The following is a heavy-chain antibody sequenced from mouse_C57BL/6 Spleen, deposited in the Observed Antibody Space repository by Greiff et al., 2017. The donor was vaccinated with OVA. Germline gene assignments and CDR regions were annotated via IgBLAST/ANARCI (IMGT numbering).Heavy chain of an antibody. J-gene: IGHJ3*01. CDR1: GFTFSNYW. CDR3: TVGGSSSWFAY. V-gene: IGHV6-3*01. D-gene: IGHD1-1*01. CDR2: IRLKSDNYAT. Sequence: EVKVEESGGGLVQPGGSMKLSCVASGFTFSNYWMNWVRQSPEKGLEWVAQIRLKSDNYATHYAESVKGRFTISRDDSKSRVYLQMNILRAEDTGIYYCTVGGSSSWFAYWGQGTLVTVSA.